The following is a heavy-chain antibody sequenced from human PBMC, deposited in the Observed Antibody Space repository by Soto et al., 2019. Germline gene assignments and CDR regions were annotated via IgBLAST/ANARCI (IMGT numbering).Heavy chain of an antibody. V-gene: IGHV4-61*08. CDR3: ARHRYSYGVYYFDY. CDR2: IYYSGST. J-gene: IGHJ4*02. Sequence: SETLSLTCTDSGGSISSGDYYWSWIRQPPGKGLEWIGYIYYSGSTNYNPSLTSRVTISVDTSKNQFSLKLSSVTAADTAVYYCARHRYSYGVYYFDYWGQGTLVTVSS. D-gene: IGHD5-18*01. CDR1: GGSISSGDYY.